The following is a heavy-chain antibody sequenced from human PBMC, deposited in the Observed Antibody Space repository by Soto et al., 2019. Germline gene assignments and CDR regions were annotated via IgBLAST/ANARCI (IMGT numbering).Heavy chain of an antibody. J-gene: IGHJ3*01. CDR3: AKFPEKIG. V-gene: IGHV3-23*01. Sequence: EGHLLESGGGLVQPPGSLRLSYAASGFTFSRYAMSWVRQAPGKGLEWVSAISGSGGSTYYADSVKGRFTISRDNSKNTLYLQMNSLRAEDTAVYYCAKFPEKIGWGQGTMVTVSS. CDR1: GFTFSRYA. CDR2: ISGSGGST.